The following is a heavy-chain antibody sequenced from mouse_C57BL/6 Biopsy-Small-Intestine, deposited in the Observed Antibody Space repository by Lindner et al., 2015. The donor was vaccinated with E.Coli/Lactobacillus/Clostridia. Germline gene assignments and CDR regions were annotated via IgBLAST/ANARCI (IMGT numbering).Heavy chain of an antibody. Sequence: VQLQKSGAELVRPGTSVKMSCKASGYTFTNYWIGWAKQRPGHGLEWIGDIYPGGGYTNYNEKFKGKATFTADTSSNTAYMQLSSLTTEDSAIYYCARSGWDPDYWGQGTTLTVSS. J-gene: IGHJ2*01. CDR1: GYTFTNYW. CDR2: IYPGGGYT. D-gene: IGHD3-1*01. V-gene: IGHV1-63*01. CDR3: ARSGWDPDY.